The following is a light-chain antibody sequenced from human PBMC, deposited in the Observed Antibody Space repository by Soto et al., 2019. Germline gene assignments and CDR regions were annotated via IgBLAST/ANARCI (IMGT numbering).Light chain of an antibody. CDR1: SSYVGGYNY. V-gene: IGLV2-8*01. J-gene: IGLJ3*02. Sequence: QSALTQPPSASGSPGQSVTISCTGTSSYVGGYNYVSWYQQYPGRSPKLMIYEVTKRPSVVPDRFSGSKSGNTASLTVSGLQAEDEADYYCSSYAASNNFYFVFGGGTKVTVL. CDR2: EVT. CDR3: SSYAASNNFYFV.